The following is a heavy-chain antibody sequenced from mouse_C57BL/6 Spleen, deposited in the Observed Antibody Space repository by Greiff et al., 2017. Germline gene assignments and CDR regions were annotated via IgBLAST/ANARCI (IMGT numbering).Heavy chain of an antibody. V-gene: IGHV1-61*01. J-gene: IGHJ3*01. CDR3: ARLGYYGSSYGAWFAY. Sequence: VQLQQPGAELVRPGSSVKLSCKASGYTFTSYWMDWVKQRPGQGLEWIGNIYPSDSETHYNQKFKDKATLTVDKSSSTAYMQLSSLTSEDSAVYYGARLGYYGSSYGAWFAYWGQGTLVTVSA. CDR2: IYPSDSET. D-gene: IGHD1-1*01. CDR1: GYTFTSYW.